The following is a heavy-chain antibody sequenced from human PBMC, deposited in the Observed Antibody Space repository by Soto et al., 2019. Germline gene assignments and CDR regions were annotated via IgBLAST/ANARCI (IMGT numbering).Heavy chain of an antibody. V-gene: IGHV4-59*01. CDR3: ARGHAFDFDY. Sequence: QVQLQESGPGLVKPSETLSLTCTVSGGSIRNYYWSWIRQPPGKGLEWIGHIYYSGSTNYNPSLKSRVTKSEDTSKNPFSLKLSSVTAADTAVYYCARGHAFDFDYWGQGTLVTVAS. CDR2: IYYSGST. J-gene: IGHJ4*02. CDR1: GGSIRNYY.